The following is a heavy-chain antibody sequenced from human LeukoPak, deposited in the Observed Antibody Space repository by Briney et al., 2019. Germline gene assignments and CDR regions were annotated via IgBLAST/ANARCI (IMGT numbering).Heavy chain of an antibody. CDR3: ARDSGPYFDY. CDR2: INPNSDDT. Sequence: GAAVKVSCKASGYTFTGYYLHWVRQAPGQGPEWMGWINPNSDDTNYAQKFQGRVTMTRDTSIRTGYMELSSLRSDDTAVYYCARDSGPYFDYWGQGTLVTVSS. CDR1: GYTFTGYY. J-gene: IGHJ4*02. V-gene: IGHV1-2*02. D-gene: IGHD1-26*01.